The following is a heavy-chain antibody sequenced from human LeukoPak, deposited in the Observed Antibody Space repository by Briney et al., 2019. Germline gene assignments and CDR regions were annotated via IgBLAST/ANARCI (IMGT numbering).Heavy chain of an antibody. V-gene: IGHV4-34*01. CDR1: GGSFSGYY. Sequence: KPSETLSLTCAVYGGSFSGYYWSWIRQPPGKGLEWIGEINHSGSTNYNPSLKSRVTISVDTPKNQFSLKLSSVTAADTAVYYCARCITIFGVVISRPLDYWGQGTLVTVSS. D-gene: IGHD3-3*01. J-gene: IGHJ4*02. CDR3: ARCITIFGVVISRPLDY. CDR2: INHSGST.